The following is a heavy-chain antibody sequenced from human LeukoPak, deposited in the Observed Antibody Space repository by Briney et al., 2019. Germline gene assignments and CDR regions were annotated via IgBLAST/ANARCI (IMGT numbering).Heavy chain of an antibody. J-gene: IGHJ4*02. CDR3: ATALASYYYDSTAYYPFDH. Sequence: ASVKVSCKVPGYPSTALAMHWVRQAPGNGLEWMGGFDPEDGERMYAQQFHGRLTMTEDTSTDTAYMELSSLGSGDTAVYYCATALASYYYDSTAYYPFDHWGQGTLVTVSS. V-gene: IGHV1-24*01. D-gene: IGHD3-22*01. CDR1: GYPSTALA. CDR2: FDPEDGER.